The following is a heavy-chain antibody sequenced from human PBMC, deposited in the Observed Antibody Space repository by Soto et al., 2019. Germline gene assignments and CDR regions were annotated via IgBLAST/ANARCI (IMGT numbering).Heavy chain of an antibody. CDR2: ISSSGGSI. CDR1: GFTFNSHE. D-gene: IGHD2-2*02. Sequence: EVQLVESGGGLVQPGGSPRLSCAGSGFTFNSHEMTWVRQAPGKGLEWISSISSSGGSIYYADSVKGRFTVSRDNAKNSLYLQMNSLRAEDTAVYYCARSWGLYCSSSRCYSPWFDPWGRGTLVTVSS. V-gene: IGHV3-48*03. J-gene: IGHJ5*02. CDR3: ARSWGLYCSSSRCYSPWFDP.